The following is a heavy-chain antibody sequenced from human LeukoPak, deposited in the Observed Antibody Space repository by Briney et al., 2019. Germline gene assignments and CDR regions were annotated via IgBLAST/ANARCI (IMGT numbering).Heavy chain of an antibody. D-gene: IGHD6-19*01. CDR3: AKVRGTYSSGYFFDY. J-gene: IGHJ4*02. CDR1: GFTFDNYA. Sequence: GGSLRLSCAASGFTFDNYAMHWVRQAPEKGLEWLSIISWNSGYIGYADSVKGRFTISRDNAKKSLDLQMNSLRAEDTAFYYCAKVRGTYSSGYFFDYWGQGTLVTVSS. CDR2: ISWNSGYI. V-gene: IGHV3-9*01.